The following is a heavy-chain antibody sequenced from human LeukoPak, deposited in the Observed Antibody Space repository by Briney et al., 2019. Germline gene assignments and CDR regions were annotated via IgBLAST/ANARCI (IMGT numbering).Heavy chain of an antibody. Sequence: SETLSLTCTVSGGSVSSGSYYWSWIRQPPGKGLEWIGYIYYSGSTNYNPSLKSRVTISVDTSKNQFSLKLSSVTAADTAVYYCARDRVVPAPGSYYYYGMDVWGQGTTVTVSS. CDR1: GGSVSSGSYY. J-gene: IGHJ6*02. V-gene: IGHV4-61*01. CDR2: IYYSGST. CDR3: ARDRVVPAPGSYYYYGMDV. D-gene: IGHD2-21*02.